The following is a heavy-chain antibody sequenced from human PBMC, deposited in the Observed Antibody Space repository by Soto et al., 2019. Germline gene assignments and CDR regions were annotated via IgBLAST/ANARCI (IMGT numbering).Heavy chain of an antibody. J-gene: IGHJ3*02. CDR2: ISGSGGST. V-gene: IGHV3-23*01. Sequence: PGGSLRLSCAASGFPFNSYAMSWVRPAPGKGLEWVSAISGSGGSTYYADTGKGRFTISRDNSKNTLYLQMNSLRAEDTAVYYCAKDKLAWYYGSGPPDAFDIWGQGTMVTVSS. CDR3: AKDKLAWYYGSGPPDAFDI. CDR1: GFPFNSYA. D-gene: IGHD3-10*01.